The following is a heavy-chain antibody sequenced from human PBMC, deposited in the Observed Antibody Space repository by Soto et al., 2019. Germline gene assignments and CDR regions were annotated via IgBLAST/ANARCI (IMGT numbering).Heavy chain of an antibody. Sequence: QVQLQESGPGLVKPSQTLSLTCTVSGGSISSGGYYWSWIRQHPGRGLEWIGYIYYSVSTYYNPSLKGRITISVDTSKKQFSLKLSSVTAADTAVYYCARDYGGYFDYWGQGTLVTVSS. CDR3: ARDYGGYFDY. CDR2: IYYSVST. V-gene: IGHV4-31*03. CDR1: GGSISSGGYY. J-gene: IGHJ4*02. D-gene: IGHD4-17*01.